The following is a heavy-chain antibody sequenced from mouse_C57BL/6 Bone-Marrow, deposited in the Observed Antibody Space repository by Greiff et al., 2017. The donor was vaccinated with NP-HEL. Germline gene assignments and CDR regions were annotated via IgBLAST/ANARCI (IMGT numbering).Heavy chain of an antibody. CDR3: ARLGAGTGLFDY. V-gene: IGHV1-22*01. D-gene: IGHD4-1*01. CDR1: GYTFTDYN. CDR2: INPNNGGT. J-gene: IGHJ2*01. Sequence: EVQLQQSGPELVKPGASVKMSCKASGYTFTDYNMHWVKQSHGKSLEWIGYINPNNGGTSYNQKFKGKATLTVNKSSSTAYMELRSLTSEDSAVYYCARLGAGTGLFDYWGQGTTLTVSS.